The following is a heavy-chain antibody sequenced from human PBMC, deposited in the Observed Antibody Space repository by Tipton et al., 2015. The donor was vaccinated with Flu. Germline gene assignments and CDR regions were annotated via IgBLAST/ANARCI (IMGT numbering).Heavy chain of an antibody. CDR1: GGSISSSNW. CDR2: IYHSGST. Sequence: TLSLTCAVSGGSISSSNWWSWVRQPPGKGLEWIGEIYHSGSTNYNPSLKSRVTISVDKSKNQFSLKLSSVTAADTAVYYCAREGRLDYYGMDVWGQGTTVTVSS. V-gene: IGHV4-4*02. J-gene: IGHJ6*02. CDR3: AREGRLDYYGMDV. D-gene: IGHD6-25*01.